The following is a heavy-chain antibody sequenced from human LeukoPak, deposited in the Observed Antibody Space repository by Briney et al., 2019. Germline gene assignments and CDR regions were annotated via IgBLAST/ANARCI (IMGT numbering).Heavy chain of an antibody. CDR3: ARDARMYSSSWYQSVHSLFDP. J-gene: IGHJ5*02. D-gene: IGHD6-13*01. CDR2: INPNSGGT. Sequence: GASVKVSCKASGYTFTGYYMHWVRQAPGQGLEWMGWINPNSGGTNYAQKFQGRVTMTRDTSISTAYMELSRLRSDDTAVYYCARDARMYSSSWYQSVHSLFDPWGQGTLVTVSS. V-gene: IGHV1-2*02. CDR1: GYTFTGYY.